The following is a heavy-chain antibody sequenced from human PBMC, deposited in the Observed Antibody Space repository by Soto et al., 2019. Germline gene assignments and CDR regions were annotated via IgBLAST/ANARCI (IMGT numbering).Heavy chain of an antibody. CDR1: GGSFSGYY. CDR3: ARASQTTPPRYYYYYMDV. J-gene: IGHJ6*03. D-gene: IGHD1-7*01. Sequence: PSETLSLTCAVYGGSFSGYYWSWIRQPPGKGLEWIGEINHSGSTNYNPSLKSRVTISVDTSKNQFSLKLSSVTAADTAVYYCARASQTTPPRYYYYYMDVWGKVTTVTVSS. V-gene: IGHV4-34*01. CDR2: INHSGST.